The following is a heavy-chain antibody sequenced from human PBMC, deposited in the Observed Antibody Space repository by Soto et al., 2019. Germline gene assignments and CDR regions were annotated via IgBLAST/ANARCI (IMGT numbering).Heavy chain of an antibody. Sequence: GSLRLSCAASGFTVSSNYMSWVRQAPGKGLEWVSVIYSGGSTYYADSVKGRFTISRDNSKNTLYLQMNSLRAEDTAVYYCARDRGYYYDSSGYSPALYYYYGMDVWGQGITVTVS. CDR3: ARDRGYYYDSSGYSPALYYYYGMDV. V-gene: IGHV3-66*01. D-gene: IGHD3-22*01. CDR2: IYSGGST. J-gene: IGHJ6*02. CDR1: GFTVSSNY.